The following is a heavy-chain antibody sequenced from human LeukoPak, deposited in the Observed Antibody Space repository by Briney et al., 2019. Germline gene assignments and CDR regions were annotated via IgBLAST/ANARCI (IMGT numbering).Heavy chain of an antibody. Sequence: ASVKVSCKASVYTFTRYYMHWVRQAPGQGLEGMGWINPDSGGTNYAQKFQGRVTMASDTSISTAYMELSRLRSDDTAVYYCAREYTTTTYYYGSGSSRSYGMDVWGQGTTVTVSS. CDR3: AREYTTTTYYYGSGSSRSYGMDV. V-gene: IGHV1-2*02. D-gene: IGHD3-10*01. J-gene: IGHJ6*02. CDR1: VYTFTRYY. CDR2: INPDSGGT.